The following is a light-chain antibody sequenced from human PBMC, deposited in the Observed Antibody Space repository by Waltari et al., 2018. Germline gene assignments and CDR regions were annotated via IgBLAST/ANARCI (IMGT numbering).Light chain of an antibody. V-gene: IGLV8-61*01. CDR2: HTY. Sequence: QTAVTQEPSFSVSPGGTVTVTCGLNSGSVSNNNNVNWFQQTPGQDPRLITYHTYIRSAGGPDRLSGSRIGHRAALTITGAQAEDECDYFWLRHLGDESHGVFGGGTRLTVL. CDR1: SGSVSNNNN. J-gene: IGLJ3*02. CDR3: LRHLGDESHGV.